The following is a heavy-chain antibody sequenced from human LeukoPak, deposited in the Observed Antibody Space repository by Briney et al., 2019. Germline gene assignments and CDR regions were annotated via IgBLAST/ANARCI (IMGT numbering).Heavy chain of an antibody. J-gene: IGHJ5*02. D-gene: IGHD3-10*01. V-gene: IGHV4-39*07. CDR3: ARDTGARGWFDP. CDR1: GGSISSSSYY. CDR2: IYYSGST. Sequence: SETLSLTCTVSGGSISSSSYYWGWIRQPPGKGLEWIGSIYYSGSTYYNPSLKSRVTISVDTSKNQFSLKLSSVTAADTAVYYCARDTGARGWFDPWGQGTLVTVSS.